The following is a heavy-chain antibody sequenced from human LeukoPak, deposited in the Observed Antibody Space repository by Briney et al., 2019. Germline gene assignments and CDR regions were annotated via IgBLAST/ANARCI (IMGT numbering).Heavy chain of an antibody. CDR1: GFTFSSYA. Sequence: GGSLRLSCAASGFTFSSYAMSWVRQAPGKGLEWVSAISGSGGSTYYADPVKGRFTISRDNSKNTLYLQMNSLRAEDTAVYYCAKQVRFLEWLGSEGAFDIWGQGTMVTVSS. V-gene: IGHV3-23*01. CDR3: AKQVRFLEWLGSEGAFDI. J-gene: IGHJ3*02. CDR2: ISGSGGST. D-gene: IGHD3-3*01.